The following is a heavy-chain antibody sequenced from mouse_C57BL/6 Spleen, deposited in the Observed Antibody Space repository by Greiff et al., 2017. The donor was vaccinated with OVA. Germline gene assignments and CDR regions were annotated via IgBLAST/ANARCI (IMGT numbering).Heavy chain of an antibody. CDR3: ARDGYYYGSRDWYFDV. CDR1: GYTFTSYW. CDR2: IDPSDSYS. D-gene: IGHD1-1*01. Sequence: QVQLQQPGAELVKPGASVKLSCKASGYTFTSYWMQWVKQRPGQGLEWIGEIDPSDSYSNYNSKFKRKATLPVAPYSRTAYMQLSSLTSEDYAVYYCARDGYYYGSRDWYFDVWGTGTMVTVSA. V-gene: IGHV1-50*01. J-gene: IGHJ1*03.